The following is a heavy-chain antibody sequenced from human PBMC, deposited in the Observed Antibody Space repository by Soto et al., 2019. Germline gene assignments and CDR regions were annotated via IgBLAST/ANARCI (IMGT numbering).Heavy chain of an antibody. Sequence: GGSLRLSCAASGFTVSSYAMSWVRQAPGKGLEWVSAISGSGGSTYYADSVKGLFTISRDNSKNTLYLQMNSLRAEDTAVYYCAKEYTIFGVALGFDYWGQGTLVTVS. CDR1: GFTVSSYA. D-gene: IGHD3-3*01. CDR2: ISGSGGST. CDR3: AKEYTIFGVALGFDY. V-gene: IGHV3-23*01. J-gene: IGHJ4*02.